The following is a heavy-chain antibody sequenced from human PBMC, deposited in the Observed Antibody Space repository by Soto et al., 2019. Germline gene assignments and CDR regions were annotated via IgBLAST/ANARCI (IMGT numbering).Heavy chain of an antibody. D-gene: IGHD5-18*01. J-gene: IGHJ4*02. V-gene: IGHV3-74*03. CDR2: IYSAGSGP. CDR1: GFTFSSVW. CDR3: ATLNSFGSDY. Sequence: EVQLVESGGGVVQPGGSLRLACAASGFTFSSVWMHWVRQAPRKGLVWVSRIYSAGSGPMYADSVKGRFTISRDNAKGTLYLQMNSLSAEDPAVYCCATLNSFGSDYWGQGTLVTVSS.